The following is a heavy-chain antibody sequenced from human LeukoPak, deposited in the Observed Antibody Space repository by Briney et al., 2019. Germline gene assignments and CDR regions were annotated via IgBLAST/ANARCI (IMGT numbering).Heavy chain of an antibody. Sequence: HSGGSLRLSCAASGFTFSSYAMSWVRQAPGKGLEWVANIKQDGSEKYYVDSVKGRFTISRDNAKTSLYLQMNSLRAEDTAVYYCARDQTTTDPYFDYWGQGTLVTVSS. D-gene: IGHD1-1*01. J-gene: IGHJ4*02. CDR1: GFTFSSYA. CDR3: ARDQTTTDPYFDY. V-gene: IGHV3-7*01. CDR2: IKQDGSEK.